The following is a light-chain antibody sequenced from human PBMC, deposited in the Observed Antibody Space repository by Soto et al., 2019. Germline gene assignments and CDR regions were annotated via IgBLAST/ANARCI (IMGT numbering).Light chain of an antibody. Sequence: EIVFTQFPGSLSLSPGERATLSCRASQSVSSYLAWYQQKPGQVPRLLIYDTSTRATGIPARFSGSGSGTEFTLTISSLQSEDFAFYYCQQFHYWWTFGQGTKVDIK. CDR3: QQFHYWWT. J-gene: IGKJ1*01. V-gene: IGKV3-15*01. CDR1: QSVSSY. CDR2: DTS.